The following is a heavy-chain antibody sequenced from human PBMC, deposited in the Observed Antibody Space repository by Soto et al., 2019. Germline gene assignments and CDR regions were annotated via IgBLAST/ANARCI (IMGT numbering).Heavy chain of an antibody. CDR1: GGSVSSYY. J-gene: IGHJ5*02. CDR2: VYYSGSA. CDR3: ARTNWNANWFDP. V-gene: IGHV4-59*02. Sequence: SETLSLTCTVSGGSVSSYYWNWIRQPPGKGLEWIGYVYYSGSATYNPSLKSRVTISVDTAKDQFSLKLRSVTAADTAVYYCARTNWNANWFDPWGQGTLVPVSS. D-gene: IGHD1-20*01.